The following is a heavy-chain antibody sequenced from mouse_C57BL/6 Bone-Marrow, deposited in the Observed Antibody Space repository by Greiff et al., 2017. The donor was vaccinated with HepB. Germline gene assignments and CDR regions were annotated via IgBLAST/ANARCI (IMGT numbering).Heavy chain of an antibody. Sequence: QVQLQQPGAELLKPGASVKLSCKASGYTFTSYWMHWVKQRPGQGLEWIGMIHPNSGSTNYNEKFKSKATLTVDKSSSTAYMQLSSLTSEDSAVYYCATPDLITANPYWYFDVWGTGTTVTVSS. J-gene: IGHJ1*03. V-gene: IGHV1-64*01. CDR1: GYTFTSYW. CDR2: IHPNSGST. D-gene: IGHD1-1*01. CDR3: ATPDLITANPYWYFDV.